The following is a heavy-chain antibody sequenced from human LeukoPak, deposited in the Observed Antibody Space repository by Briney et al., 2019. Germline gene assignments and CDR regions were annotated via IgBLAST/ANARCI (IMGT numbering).Heavy chain of an antibody. Sequence: PGGSLRLSCAASGFTFSSYGMSWVRQAPGKGLEWIGSIYYSGSTYYNPSLKSRVTISVDTSKNQFSLKLSSVTAADTAVYYCARDPSYDYWGQGTLVTVSP. J-gene: IGHJ4*02. V-gene: IGHV4-39*07. CDR2: IYYSGST. CDR3: ARDPSYDY. CDR1: GFTFSSYG.